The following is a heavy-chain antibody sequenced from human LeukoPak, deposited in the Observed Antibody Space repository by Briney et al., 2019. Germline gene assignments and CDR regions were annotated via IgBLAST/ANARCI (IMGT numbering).Heavy chain of an antibody. Sequence: PGGSLRLSCAASGFTFSSYAMSWVRQAPGKGLEWVSAISGSGGSTYYADSVKGRFTISRDNSKNTLYLQMNSLRAEDTAVYYCAKPPRPDDYGDYGVAFDIWGQGTMVTVSS. J-gene: IGHJ3*02. CDR3: AKPPRPDDYGDYGVAFDI. D-gene: IGHD4-17*01. CDR2: ISGSGGST. V-gene: IGHV3-23*01. CDR1: GFTFSSYA.